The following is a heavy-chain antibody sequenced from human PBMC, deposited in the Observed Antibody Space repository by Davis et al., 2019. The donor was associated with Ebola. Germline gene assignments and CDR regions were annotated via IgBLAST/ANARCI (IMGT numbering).Heavy chain of an antibody. J-gene: IGHJ4*02. D-gene: IGHD3-22*01. Sequence: GESLKISCAASGFTFSSYWMSWVRQAPGKGLEWVSAISGSGGSTYYADSVKGRFTISRDNSKNTLYLQMNSLRAEDTAVYYCAKAGTMIVVVIAHFDYWGQGTLVTVSS. CDR2: ISGSGGST. CDR1: GFTFSSYW. CDR3: AKAGTMIVVVIAHFDY. V-gene: IGHV3-23*01.